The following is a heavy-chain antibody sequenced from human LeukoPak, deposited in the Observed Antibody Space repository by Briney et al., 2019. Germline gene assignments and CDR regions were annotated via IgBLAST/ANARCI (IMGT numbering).Heavy chain of an antibody. D-gene: IGHD5-24*01. CDR3: ARDRERRFDY. Sequence: VASVKASCKASGYTFTGYYIHWVRQAPGQGLEWMGWVNTNTGGTNHAQKFEGRVTMTRDNTISTAYMELSRLRSDDTAVYYCARDRERRFDYWGQGTLVPVAS. CDR2: VNTNTGGT. J-gene: IGHJ4*02. V-gene: IGHV1-2*02. CDR1: GYTFTGYY.